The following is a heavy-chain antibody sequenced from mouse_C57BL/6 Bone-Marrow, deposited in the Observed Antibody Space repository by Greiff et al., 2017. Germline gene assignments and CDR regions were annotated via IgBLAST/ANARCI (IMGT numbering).Heavy chain of an antibody. CDR1: GYSITSGYY. CDR3: AREITTH. CDR2: ISYDGSN. Sequence: VQLKESGPGLVKPSQSLSLTCSVTGYSITSGYYWNWIRQFPGNKLEWMGYISYDGSNNYNPSLKNRISITRDTSKNQFFLKLNSVTTEDTATYYCAREITTHWGQGTTLTVSS. V-gene: IGHV3-6*01. D-gene: IGHD1-1*01. J-gene: IGHJ2*01.